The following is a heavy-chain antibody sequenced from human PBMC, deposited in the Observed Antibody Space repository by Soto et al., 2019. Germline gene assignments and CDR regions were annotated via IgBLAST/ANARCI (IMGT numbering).Heavy chain of an antibody. Sequence: EVLLLESGGGLVQPGGSLRLSCAASGFSFSNKAMSWVRQAPGKGLEWVTIISGNGVSTYYTDSRKGRFTISRDNAKNMVYLEMNSLRVEDTAVYYCAKENVIQFINLGASRFDFWGQGSLVSVSS. J-gene: IGHJ4*02. CDR3: AKENVIQFINLGASRFDF. V-gene: IGHV3-23*01. D-gene: IGHD2-21*01. CDR2: ISGNGVST. CDR1: GFSFSNKA.